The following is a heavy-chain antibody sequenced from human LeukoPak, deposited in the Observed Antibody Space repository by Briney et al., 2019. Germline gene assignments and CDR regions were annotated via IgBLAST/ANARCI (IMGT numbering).Heavy chain of an antibody. V-gene: IGHV4-39*01. Sequence: PSETLSLTCTVSGGPISSSSYYWGWIRQPPGKGLEWIGSIYYSGSTYYNPSLKSRVTISVDTSKNQFSLKLSSVTAADTAVYYCARSGYSSGWYRGGEFDYWGQGTLVTVSS. CDR2: IYYSGST. CDR1: GGPISSSSYY. CDR3: ARSGYSSGWYRGGEFDY. J-gene: IGHJ4*02. D-gene: IGHD6-19*01.